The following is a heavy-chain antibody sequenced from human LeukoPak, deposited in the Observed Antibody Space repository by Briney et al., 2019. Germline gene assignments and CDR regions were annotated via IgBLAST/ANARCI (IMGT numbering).Heavy chain of an antibody. CDR1: GGSISGGSYY. J-gene: IGHJ5*02. CDR2: IYTSGGT. Sequence: RASQTLSLTCTVSGGSISGGSYYWSWIRQPAGKGLEWIGRIYTSGGTNYNPSLKSRVTISVDTSKNQFSLKLSSVTAAETAVYYCARMSGGDWFDTWGQGTLVTVSS. CDR3: ARMSGGDWFDT. D-gene: IGHD1-1*01. V-gene: IGHV4-61*02.